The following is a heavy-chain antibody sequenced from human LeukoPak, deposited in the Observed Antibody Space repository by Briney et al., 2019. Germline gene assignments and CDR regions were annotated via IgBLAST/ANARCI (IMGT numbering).Heavy chain of an antibody. Sequence: PGGSLRLSFAASGFTFSNYWMSWVRQAPGKGLEWVANIKFDGSEKFYVDSVKGRFTISRDNAKNSLYLQMNSLRAEDTAVYYCASPEWLPDSIDIWGQGTMVTVSS. CDR3: ASPEWLPDSIDI. CDR2: IKFDGSEK. V-gene: IGHV3-7*01. D-gene: IGHD3-3*01. CDR1: GFTFSNYW. J-gene: IGHJ3*02.